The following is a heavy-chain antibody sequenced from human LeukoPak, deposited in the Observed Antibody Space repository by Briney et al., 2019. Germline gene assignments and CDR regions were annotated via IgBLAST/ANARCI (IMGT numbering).Heavy chain of an antibody. CDR3: ANSYSSSWYYFDY. CDR2: IKQDGSEK. Sequence: GGSLRLSCAASGFTFISYWMSWVRQAPGKGLDWVANIKQDGSEKYYVDSVKGRFTISRDNAKNSLYLQMNSLRAEDTAVYYCANSYSSSWYYFDYWGQGTLVTVSS. D-gene: IGHD6-13*01. CDR1: GFTFISYW. V-gene: IGHV3-7*01. J-gene: IGHJ4*02.